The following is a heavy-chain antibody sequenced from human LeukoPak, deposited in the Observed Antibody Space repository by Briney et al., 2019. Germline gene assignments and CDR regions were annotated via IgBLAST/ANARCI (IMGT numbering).Heavy chain of an antibody. Sequence: SGGSLRLSCVASGFTFSSRDWMTWVRQAPGKGLEWVATINQDGSEKYSVDSVKGRFTISRDNAKNSLYLQMNSLRAEDTAVYFCAGHLDSSSWYPYDYWGQGTLVTVSS. CDR3: AGHLDSSSWYPYDY. CDR1: GFTFSSRDW. D-gene: IGHD6-13*01. J-gene: IGHJ4*02. V-gene: IGHV3-7*01. CDR2: INQDGSEK.